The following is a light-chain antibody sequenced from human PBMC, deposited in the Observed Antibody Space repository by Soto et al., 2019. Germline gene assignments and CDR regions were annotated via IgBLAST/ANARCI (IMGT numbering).Light chain of an antibody. V-gene: IGKV3-15*01. CDR3: QHYNNWPL. CDR1: QSVSST. J-gene: IGKJ3*01. CDR2: DAS. Sequence: EIVLTQSPGTLSLSPGERATLSGRASQSVSSTFLAWYQQKPGQAPRLLIYDASTRATGIPARFSGSGSGTAFTLTISSLQSEDFAIYYCQHYNNWPLFGPGTKVDNK.